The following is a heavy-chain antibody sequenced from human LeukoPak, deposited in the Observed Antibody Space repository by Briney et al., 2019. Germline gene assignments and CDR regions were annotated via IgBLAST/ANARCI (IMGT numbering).Heavy chain of an antibody. CDR2: IYWDDDK. D-gene: IGHD6-13*01. V-gene: IGHV2-5*02. Sequence: VSGPTLVNPTQTLTLTCTFSGFSVSTSGVGVGWIRQPPGKALEWLALIYWDDDKRYSPSLKSRLTITKDTSKNQVVLTMTNMDPVDTATYYCAHSRGPRNMYAGSWYRGPYYFDYWGQGTLVTVSS. CDR1: GFSVSTSGVG. CDR3: AHSRGPRNMYAGSWYRGPYYFDY. J-gene: IGHJ4*02.